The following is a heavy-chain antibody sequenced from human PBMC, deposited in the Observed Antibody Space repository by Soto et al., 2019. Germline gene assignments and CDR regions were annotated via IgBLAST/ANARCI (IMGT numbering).Heavy chain of an antibody. D-gene: IGHD3-3*01. CDR2: INQSGSS. Sequence: SQTLSSTCTVYVGSFSGYYWSWIRQPPGKGLEWIGEINQSGSSNYNPALKSRVTISVDTCNNQFSLKLSSVTAADTAVYYGARGKATIFGVGITRMNWFDPWGQGTPVTVS. CDR1: VGSFSGYY. V-gene: IGHV4-34*01. CDR3: ARGKATIFGVGITRMNWFDP. J-gene: IGHJ5*02.